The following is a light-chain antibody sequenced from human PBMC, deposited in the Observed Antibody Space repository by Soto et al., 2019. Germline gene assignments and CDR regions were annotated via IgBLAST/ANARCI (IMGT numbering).Light chain of an antibody. J-gene: IGLJ1*01. CDR1: SSDVGAYNY. V-gene: IGLV2-14*01. Sequence: QSALTQPASVSGAPGQSITISCSGPSSDVGAYNYVSWYQQHPAKAPKLMIYDVSNRPSGVSDRFSGSKSGNTASLTISGLQAEDEADYYCYSYTSSSTYVFGSGTKVTVL. CDR3: YSYTSSSTYV. CDR2: DVS.